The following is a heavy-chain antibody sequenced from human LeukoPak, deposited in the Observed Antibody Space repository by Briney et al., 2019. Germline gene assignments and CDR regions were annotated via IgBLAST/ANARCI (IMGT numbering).Heavy chain of an antibody. J-gene: IGHJ4*02. Sequence: GGSLRLSCAASGFTFSDYYMSWVRQAPGKGLEWVSGIVNSGGSTYYADSVKGRFTISRDNSKDTLYLQINSLRAEDTALYYCAKGQRGFDCWGQGTLVTVSS. V-gene: IGHV3-23*01. CDR3: AKGQRGFDC. CDR1: GFTFSDYY. D-gene: IGHD1-1*01. CDR2: IVNSGGST.